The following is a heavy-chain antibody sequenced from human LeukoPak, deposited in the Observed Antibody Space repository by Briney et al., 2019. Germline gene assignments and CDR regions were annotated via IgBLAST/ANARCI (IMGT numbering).Heavy chain of an antibody. CDR3: ATAPPECGGTCAFDS. V-gene: IGHV4-4*07. CDR1: GASISSYW. CDR2: IYTDGDT. D-gene: IGHD2-15*01. J-gene: IGHJ4*02. Sequence: SETLSLTCTMSGASISSYWWSWIRQPAGKGLEWIGRIYTDGDTNFNPSLKSRVTVSLDTSKNQFSLKLISVTAADTAVYYCATAPPECGGTCAFDSWGQGTLVTVSS.